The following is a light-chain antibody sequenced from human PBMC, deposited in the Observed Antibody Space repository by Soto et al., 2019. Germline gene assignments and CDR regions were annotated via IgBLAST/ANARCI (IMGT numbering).Light chain of an antibody. V-gene: IGLV1-51*02. CDR1: SFNIGNNY. CDR2: ENN. CDR3: GTWDSSLSAGV. Sequence: QSVLTQPPSVSAAPGQRVTISCSGSSFNIGNNYVSWFQHLPGTAPKLLIYENNQRPPGIPDRFSGSKSGTSATLVITGLQTGDEADYYCGTWDSSLSAGVFGGGTKLTVL. J-gene: IGLJ2*01.